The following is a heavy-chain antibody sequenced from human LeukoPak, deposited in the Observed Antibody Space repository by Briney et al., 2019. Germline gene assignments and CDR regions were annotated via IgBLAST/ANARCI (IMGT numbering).Heavy chain of an antibody. D-gene: IGHD3-10*01. CDR1: GGSIRGYY. V-gene: IGHV4-59*01. CDR3: ARVFDSGSQAYFYYMDV. CDR2: IYSSGST. Sequence: SETLSLACNVSGGSIRGYYWSWIRQPPGKGLEWIGYIYSSGSTNYNPSLKSRVTMSVDTSKNQFSLKVSSVTAADTAVYYCARVFDSGSQAYFYYMDVWGKGTTVTISS. J-gene: IGHJ6*03.